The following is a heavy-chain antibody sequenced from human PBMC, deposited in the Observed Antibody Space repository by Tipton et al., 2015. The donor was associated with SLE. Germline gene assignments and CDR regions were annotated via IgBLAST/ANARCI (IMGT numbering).Heavy chain of an antibody. CDR1: GESFSGYS. CDR3: ARHPYRPLSSGRYIVFYPGMDV. D-gene: IGHD6-19*01. V-gene: IGHV4-34*01. Sequence: TLSLTCAVYGESFSGYSWNWIRQPPGKGLEWIGEINHSGSTNSKPSLKSRVTISLDTSKNQFSLKLSSVTAEDTASYDCARHPYRPLSSGRYIVFYPGMDVWGQGTTVTVSS. CDR2: INHSGST. J-gene: IGHJ6*02.